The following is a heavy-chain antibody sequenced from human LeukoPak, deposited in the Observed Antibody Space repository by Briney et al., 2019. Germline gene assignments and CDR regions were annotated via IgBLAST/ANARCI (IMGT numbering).Heavy chain of an antibody. J-gene: IGHJ4*02. V-gene: IGHV4-39*07. CDR2: IYHSGST. CDR3: ARVSSRGGYDWGYFDY. CDR1: GGSISSSSYY. D-gene: IGHD5-12*01. Sequence: SETLSLTCTVSGGSISSSSYYWGWIRQPPGKGLEWIGSIYHSGSTYYNPSLKSRVTISVDTSKNQFSLKLSSVTAADTAVYYCARVSSRGGYDWGYFDYWGQGTLVTVSS.